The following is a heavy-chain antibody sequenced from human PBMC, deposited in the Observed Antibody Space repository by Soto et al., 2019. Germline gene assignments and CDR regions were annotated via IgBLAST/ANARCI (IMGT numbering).Heavy chain of an antibody. CDR2: IYYSGST. J-gene: IGHJ3*02. D-gene: IGHD2-8*01. V-gene: IGHV4-61*01. CDR1: GGSVSSGSYY. Sequence: SETLSLTCTVSGGSVSSGSYYWSWIRQPPGKGLEWIGYIYYSGSTNYNPSLKSRVTISVDTSKNQFSLKLSSVTAADTAVYYCARVEIRGYCTNGVCSPPPDAFDIWGQGTMVTVSS. CDR3: ARVEIRGYCTNGVCSPPPDAFDI.